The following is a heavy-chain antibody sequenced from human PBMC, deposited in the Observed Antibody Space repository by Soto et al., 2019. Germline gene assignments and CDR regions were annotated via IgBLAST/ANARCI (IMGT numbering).Heavy chain of an antibody. J-gene: IGHJ4*02. Sequence: EVQLVESGGGLVQPGGSLRLSCAASGFTFSSYWMHWVRQAPGKGLVWVARTNTDGSSSSYADSVKGRFTISRDNAKNTLYLQMNSLRAEDTAVYYCARDQTDRGNYFDYWGQGTLVTVSS. V-gene: IGHV3-74*01. D-gene: IGHD5-12*01. CDR1: GFTFSSYW. CDR3: ARDQTDRGNYFDY. CDR2: TNTDGSSS.